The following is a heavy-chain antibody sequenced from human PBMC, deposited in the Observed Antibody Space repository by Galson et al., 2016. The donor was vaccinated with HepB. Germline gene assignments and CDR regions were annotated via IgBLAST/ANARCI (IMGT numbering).Heavy chain of an antibody. V-gene: IGHV2-5*02. CDR3: ARLTWGGRDSRGNLFLFDY. CDR1: GFSLLANGVG. J-gene: IGHJ4*02. Sequence: PALVKPTQTLTLACTFSGFSLLANGVGVGWIRQTPGQALEWLALIYWDDDQRYSPSLRSRLTITKDIRKNQVVLTMTDLDPVDAGTFYCARLTWGGRDSRGNLFLFDYWGQGIRVTVSS. D-gene: IGHD4-23*01. CDR2: IYWDDDQ.